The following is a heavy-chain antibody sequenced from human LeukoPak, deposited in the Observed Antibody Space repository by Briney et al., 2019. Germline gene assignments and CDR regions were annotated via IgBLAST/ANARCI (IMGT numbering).Heavy chain of an antibody. V-gene: IGHV4-38-2*01. Sequence: PSETLSPTCAVSGYSISSGYYWGWIRQPPGKGLEWIGSIYHSGSTYYNPSLKSRVTISVDTSKNQFSLKLSSVTAADTAVYYCARRSITMIVVEGYFDYWGQGTLVTVSS. CDR1: GYSISSGYY. J-gene: IGHJ4*02. CDR2: IYHSGST. CDR3: ARRSITMIVVEGYFDY. D-gene: IGHD3-22*01.